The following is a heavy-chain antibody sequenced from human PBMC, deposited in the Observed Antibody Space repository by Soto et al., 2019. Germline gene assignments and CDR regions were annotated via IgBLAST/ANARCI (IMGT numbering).Heavy chain of an antibody. CDR1: GGTFSSHI. CDR3: ARSSKLTGTRD. CDR2: IIPLFSTT. Sequence: QVQLVQSGAEEKRPGSSVKVSCKASGGTFSSHIISWVRQAPGQGLEWMGGIIPLFSTTNYAQKFQGRVTITADESTSTAYMELNSLRSEDTVVYYCARSSKLTGTRDWGQGTVVTVSS. V-gene: IGHV1-69*01. D-gene: IGHD1-7*01. J-gene: IGHJ4*02.